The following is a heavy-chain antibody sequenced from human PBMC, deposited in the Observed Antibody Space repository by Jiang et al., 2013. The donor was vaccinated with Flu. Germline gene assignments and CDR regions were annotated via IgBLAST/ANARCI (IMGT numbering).Heavy chain of an antibody. CDR2: IIPIFGTS. CDR3: ARGRGYGEYDFDY. J-gene: IGHJ4*02. V-gene: IGHV1-69*01. D-gene: IGHD4-17*01. CDR1: GDTFSYS. Sequence: GAEVKKPGSSVKVSCKASGDTFSYSISWVRQAPGQGLEWLGGIIPIFGTSNYAQKFQDRVTITADESTSTAYMELSSLRSEDTAVYYCARGRGYGEYDFDYWGQGTLVTVSS.